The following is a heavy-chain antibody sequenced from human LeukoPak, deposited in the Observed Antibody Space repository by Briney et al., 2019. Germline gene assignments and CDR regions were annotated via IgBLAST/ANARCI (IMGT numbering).Heavy chain of an antibody. CDR2: INHSGST. CDR1: GGSFSGYY. J-gene: IGHJ5*02. CDR3: ARRYCTNGVCWEESWFDP. V-gene: IGHV4-34*01. Sequence: SETLSLTCAVYGGSFSGYYWSWIRQPPGKGLEWIGEINHSGSTNYNPSLKSRVTISVDTSKNQFSLKLSSVTAADTAVYYCARRYCTNGVCWEESWFDPWGQGTLVTVSS. D-gene: IGHD2-8*01.